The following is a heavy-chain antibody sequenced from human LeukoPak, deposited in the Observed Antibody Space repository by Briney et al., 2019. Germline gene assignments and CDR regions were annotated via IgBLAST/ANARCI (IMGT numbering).Heavy chain of an antibody. CDR2: ISAYNGNT. Sequence: ASVKVSCKASGYTFTSYGISWVRQAPGQGLEWMGWISAYNGNTNYAQKLQGRVTMTTDTSTSTAYMELRSLRSDDTAVYYCAREGKDYDSSERWFDPWGQGTLVTVSS. CDR1: GYTFTSYG. V-gene: IGHV1-18*01. D-gene: IGHD3-22*01. CDR3: AREGKDYDSSERWFDP. J-gene: IGHJ5*02.